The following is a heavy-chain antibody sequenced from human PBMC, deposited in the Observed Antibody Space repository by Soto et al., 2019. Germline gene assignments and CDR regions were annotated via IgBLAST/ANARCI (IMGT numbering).Heavy chain of an antibody. Sequence: GGSLRLSCAASGFTFSSYDMHWVRQATGKGLEWVSGIGTAGDTYYPGSVKGRFTISRENAKNSLYLQMNSLRAGDTAVYYCARSQGAYYYMDVWGKGTTVTVSS. CDR1: GFTFSSYD. CDR3: ARSQGAYYYMDV. D-gene: IGHD3-16*01. J-gene: IGHJ6*03. CDR2: IGTAGDT. V-gene: IGHV3-13*01.